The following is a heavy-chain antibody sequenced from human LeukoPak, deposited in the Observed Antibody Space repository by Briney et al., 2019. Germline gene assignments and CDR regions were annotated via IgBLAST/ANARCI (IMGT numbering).Heavy chain of an antibody. Sequence: SQTLSLTCAISGDSVSSNSAAWNWIRQSPSRGLEWLGRTYYRSKWYNDYAVSVKSRITINPDTSKNQFSLKLSSVTAADTAVYYCARAVWGSGSSSYQFDYWGQGTLVSVSS. CDR1: GDSVSSNSAA. V-gene: IGHV6-1*01. J-gene: IGHJ4*02. CDR2: TYYRSKWYN. CDR3: ARAVWGSGSSSYQFDY. D-gene: IGHD3-10*01.